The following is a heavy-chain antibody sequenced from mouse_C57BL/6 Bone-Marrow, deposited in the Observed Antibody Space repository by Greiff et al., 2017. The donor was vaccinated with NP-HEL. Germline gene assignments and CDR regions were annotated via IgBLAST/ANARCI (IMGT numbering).Heavy chain of an antibody. CDR2: IYPGDGAT. V-gene: IGHV1-80*01. Sequence: VQLVESGAELVKPGASVKISCKASGYAFSSYWMNWVKARPGKGLEWIGQIYPGDGATKYNGKFKGKATLTADKSSSTAYMQVSSLTSEDSAVYFCARGDYGSSRFGYAMDYWGQGTSVTVSS. CDR1: GYAFSSYW. CDR3: ARGDYGSSRFGYAMDY. D-gene: IGHD1-1*01. J-gene: IGHJ4*01.